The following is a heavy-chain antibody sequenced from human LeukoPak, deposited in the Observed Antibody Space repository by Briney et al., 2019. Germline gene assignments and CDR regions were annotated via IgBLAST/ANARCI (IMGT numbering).Heavy chain of an antibody. J-gene: IGHJ4*02. CDR2: IYSAGNT. CDR3: ARGGTPGYSSGRIDY. D-gene: IGHD6-19*01. CDR1: GFTFSSYA. V-gene: IGHV3-53*04. Sequence: GGSLRLSCAASGFTFSSYAMSRVRQAPGKGLEWVSVIYSAGNTYYADSVKGRFTISRHNSENTLYLHMNSLRVEDTAVYFCARGGTPGYSSGRIDYWGQGTLVTVSS.